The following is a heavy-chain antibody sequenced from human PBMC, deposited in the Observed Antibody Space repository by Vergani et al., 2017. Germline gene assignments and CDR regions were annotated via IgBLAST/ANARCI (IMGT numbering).Heavy chain of an antibody. Sequence: EVQLLESGGGLVQPGGSLRLSCAASGFTFSSYAMSWVRQAPGKGLEWVSAISGSGGSTYYADSVKGRFTIARDNSKNTRYLQMNSLRAEDTTVYYCASTVTPAPDNYYYYYYGMDVWGQGTTVTVSS. CDR1: GFTFSSYA. CDR3: ASTVTPAPDNYYYYYYGMDV. CDR2: ISGSGGST. J-gene: IGHJ6*02. D-gene: IGHD4-11*01. V-gene: IGHV3-23*01.